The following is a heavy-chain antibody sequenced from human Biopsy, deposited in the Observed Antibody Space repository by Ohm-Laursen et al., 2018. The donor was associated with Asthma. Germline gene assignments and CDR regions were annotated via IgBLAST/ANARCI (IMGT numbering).Heavy chain of an antibody. CDR3: ARTYYDFLTGQVKDAFAI. J-gene: IGHJ3*02. V-gene: IGHV1-3*01. Sequence: ASVKVSCKASGYTFINYAIHWVRQAPGQRLEWMGWINAGNGNTKYSQKFQGRVTITRDTSASTAYMDLRSLRSEDTAMYYCARTYYDFLTGQVKDAFAIWGQGTMVTVSS. CDR2: INAGNGNT. CDR1: GYTFINYA. D-gene: IGHD3-9*01.